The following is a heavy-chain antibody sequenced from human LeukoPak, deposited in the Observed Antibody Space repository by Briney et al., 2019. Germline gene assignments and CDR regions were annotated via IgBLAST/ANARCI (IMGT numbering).Heavy chain of an antibody. D-gene: IGHD3-16*01. CDR2: IRSKAYGGTT. Sequence: GRSLRLSCTASGFNFGDYAISWVRQAPGKGLEWVSFIRSKAYGGTTDYAASVKGRFTISRDDSKSLAYLQMNSLKTEDTAVYYCTRDSAAMILHGMDVWGQGTTVTVSS. CDR3: TRDSAAMILHGMDV. CDR1: GFNFGDYA. V-gene: IGHV3-49*04. J-gene: IGHJ6*02.